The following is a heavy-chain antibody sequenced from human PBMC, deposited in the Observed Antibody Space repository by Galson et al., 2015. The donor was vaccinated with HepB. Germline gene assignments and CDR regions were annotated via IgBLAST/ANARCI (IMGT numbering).Heavy chain of an antibody. CDR3: AADDMQLSY. CDR1: GFTFSNSA. V-gene: IGHV1-58*01. CDR2: IVVGSGDT. D-gene: IGHD1-1*01. Sequence: SVKVSCKASGFTFSNSAVQWVRQARGQRLEWIGWIVVGSGDTNYAQKFQERVTIIRDMSTSTVHMELKSLRSDDTAVYYCAADDMQLSYWGHGTLVTVSS. J-gene: IGHJ4*01.